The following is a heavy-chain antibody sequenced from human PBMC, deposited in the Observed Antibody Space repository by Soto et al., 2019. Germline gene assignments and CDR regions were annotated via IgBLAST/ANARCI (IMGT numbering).Heavy chain of an antibody. J-gene: IGHJ4*01. D-gene: IGHD3-22*01. CDR1: GYIFTDFG. Sequence: GTSVKGSCKASGYIFTDFGIHWVRQAPGQALEWMGWITPFNGNTKYAQKFQDRVTFTGDTSLNTAYMELSSLRSDDTAMFYCASGRYDASGYFDYWGQGTLVTVSS. CDR3: ASGRYDASGYFDY. V-gene: IGHV1-45*02. CDR2: ITPFNGNT.